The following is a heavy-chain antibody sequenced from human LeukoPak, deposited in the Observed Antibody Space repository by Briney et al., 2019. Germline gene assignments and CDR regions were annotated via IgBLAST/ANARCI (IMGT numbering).Heavy chain of an antibody. CDR1: GCSISSYY. J-gene: IGHJ5*02. Sequence: SESLSLTCTVSGCSISSYYWSWVRQPAGKGLEWIGRIYTSGSTNYNPSPKNRVTMSADTTKNQFSLKLSSVTAADTAVYYCARELRYSNGSFDPWGQGTLVTVSS. V-gene: IGHV4-4*07. CDR2: IYTSGST. D-gene: IGHD3-22*01. CDR3: ARELRYSNGSFDP.